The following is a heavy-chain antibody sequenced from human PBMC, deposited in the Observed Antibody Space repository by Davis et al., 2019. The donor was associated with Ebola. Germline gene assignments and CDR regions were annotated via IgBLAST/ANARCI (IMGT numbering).Heavy chain of an antibody. CDR3: ARHGRPYYFDY. Sequence: SETLSLTCTVSGGSISSSSYYWGWIRQPPGKGLEWIGSIYYSGSTNYSPSLKSRVTISVDTSKNQFSLKLSSVTATDTAVYYCARHGRPYYFDYWGQGTLVTVSS. J-gene: IGHJ4*02. CDR1: GGSISSSSYY. CDR2: IYYSGST. V-gene: IGHV4-39*01.